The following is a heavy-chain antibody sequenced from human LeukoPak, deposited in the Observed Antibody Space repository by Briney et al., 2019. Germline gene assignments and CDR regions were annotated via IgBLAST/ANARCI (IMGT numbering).Heavy chain of an antibody. CDR2: INPNSGGT. D-gene: IGHD2-21*02. V-gene: IGHV1-2*02. J-gene: IGHJ4*02. CDR1: GYTFTGPY. Sequence: ASVKVSCKASGYTFTGPYMHWVRQAPGQGLEWMGWINPNSGGTNYAQNFQGRVTMTRDTSFSTAYMEVSRLRSDDTAVYYCARMLNGACDVWGQGTLVTVSS. CDR3: ARMLNGACDV.